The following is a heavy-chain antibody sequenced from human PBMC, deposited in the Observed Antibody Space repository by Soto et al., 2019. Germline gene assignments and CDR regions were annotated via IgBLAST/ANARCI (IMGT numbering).Heavy chain of an antibody. CDR3: AKGNSWSPALVLDI. CDR1: GFTFRSYA. V-gene: IGHV3-23*01. D-gene: IGHD1-7*01. Sequence: SLRLSCAASGFTFRSYAMNWVRQAPGKGLEWVSAISGSGGSTYYADSVKGRFTISRDSSKNTLYLQMNSLRAEDTAVYYCAKGNSWSPALVLDIWGQGTMVTVSS. J-gene: IGHJ3*02. CDR2: ISGSGGST.